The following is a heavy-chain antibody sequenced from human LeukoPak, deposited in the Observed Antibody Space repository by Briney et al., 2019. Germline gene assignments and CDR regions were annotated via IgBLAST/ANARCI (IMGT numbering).Heavy chain of an antibody. CDR1: GFTFSSYW. Sequence: GGSLRLSCAASGFTFSSYWMHWVRQAPGKGLVWVSRINSDGSSTSYADSVKGRFTISRDNAKNTLYLQMNSLRAEDTAVYYCARQLYDFWSGYSNWFDPWGQGTLVTVSS. D-gene: IGHD3-3*01. V-gene: IGHV3-74*01. CDR3: ARQLYDFWSGYSNWFDP. CDR2: INSDGSST. J-gene: IGHJ5*02.